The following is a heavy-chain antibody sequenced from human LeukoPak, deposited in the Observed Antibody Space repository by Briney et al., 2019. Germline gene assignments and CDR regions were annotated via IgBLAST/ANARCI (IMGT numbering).Heavy chain of an antibody. D-gene: IGHD4-17*01. J-gene: IGHJ4*01. CDR2: ISESGNII. V-gene: IGHV3-11*01. Sequence: GSLRLSCAASGFTFSDEYMNWVRQAPGKGLEWVSYISESGNIIYYADSVKGRFTISRDNARNSLYLQMNSLRAEDTAVYYCARDPFMTTGWGIDYWG. CDR1: GFTFSDEY. CDR3: ARDPFMTTGWGIDY.